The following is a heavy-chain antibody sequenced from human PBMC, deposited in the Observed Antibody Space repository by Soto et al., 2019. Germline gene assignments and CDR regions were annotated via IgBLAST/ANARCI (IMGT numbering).Heavy chain of an antibody. CDR2: IWYDGSNK. Sequence: QVQLVESGGGVVQPGRSLRLSCAASGFTFSTYGMHWVRQAPGKGLDWVAVIWYDGSNKYYADSVKGRFTLSRDNSRATLYLKMNRMRAAATDVYYCASAVGPFDYWGQGTLVTVSS. J-gene: IGHJ4*02. V-gene: IGHV3-33*01. CDR1: GFTFSTYG. CDR3: ASAVGPFDY.